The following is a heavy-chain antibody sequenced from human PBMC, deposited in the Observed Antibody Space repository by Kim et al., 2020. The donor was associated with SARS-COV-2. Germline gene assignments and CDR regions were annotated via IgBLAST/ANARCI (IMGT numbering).Heavy chain of an antibody. Sequence: GGSLRLSCAASGFTFSSYAMSWVRQAPGKGLEWVSVIYSGGSSTYYADSVKGRFTISRDNSKNTLYLQMNSLRAEDTAVYYCAKSGGRDSRGDSGSFDYWGQGTLVTVSS. J-gene: IGHJ4*02. V-gene: IGHV3-23*03. CDR3: AKSGGRDSRGDSGSFDY. CDR1: GFTFSSYA. D-gene: IGHD3-10*01. CDR2: IYSGGSST.